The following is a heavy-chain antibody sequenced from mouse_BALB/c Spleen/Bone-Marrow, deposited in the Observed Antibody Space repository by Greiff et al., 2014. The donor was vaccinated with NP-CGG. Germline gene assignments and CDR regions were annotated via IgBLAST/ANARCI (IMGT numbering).Heavy chain of an antibody. CDR1: GYAFTNYL. Sequence: LVESGAELVRPGTSVKVSCKASGYAFTNYLIEWVKQRPGQGLEWIGVVNPGSGGTNYNEKFKGKATLTADKSSSTAYMQLSSLTSDDSAVYFCARSRYGKGAMDYWGQGTSVTVSS. CDR3: ARSRYGKGAMDY. V-gene: IGHV1-54*01. J-gene: IGHJ4*01. D-gene: IGHD2-10*02. CDR2: VNPGSGGT.